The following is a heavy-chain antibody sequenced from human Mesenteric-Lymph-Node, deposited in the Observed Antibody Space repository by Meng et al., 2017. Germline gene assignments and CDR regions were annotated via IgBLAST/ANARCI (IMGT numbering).Heavy chain of an antibody. J-gene: IGHJ4*02. V-gene: IGHV3-23*04. CDR2: ISGSGGRT. Sequence: DVQLVEAGGGLVTLGESLRLSCAASGFTFSSYAMSWVRQAPGKGLEWVSAISGSGGRTYYADSVKGRFTISRDNSKNTLYLQMNSLRAEDTAVYYCAKGWVLRYWGQGTLVTVSS. D-gene: IGHD3-16*01. CDR1: GFTFSSYA. CDR3: AKGWVLRY.